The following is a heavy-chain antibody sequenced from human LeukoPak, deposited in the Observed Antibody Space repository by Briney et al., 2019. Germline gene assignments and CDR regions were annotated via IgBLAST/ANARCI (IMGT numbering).Heavy chain of an antibody. J-gene: IGHJ4*02. V-gene: IGHV3-33*07. CDR1: GFTFSRHG. CDR3: ARGTFCGGGDCYFFDF. CDR2: IWYDGSNK. D-gene: IGHD2-21*02. Sequence: GVSLRLSCATSGFTFSRHGFYWVRQAPGKGLEWVAVIWYDGSNKYYADSVKGRFTISRDNSKNTLYLQMNSLRAEDTAVFYCARGTFCGGGDCYFFDFWGQGTLVTVSS.